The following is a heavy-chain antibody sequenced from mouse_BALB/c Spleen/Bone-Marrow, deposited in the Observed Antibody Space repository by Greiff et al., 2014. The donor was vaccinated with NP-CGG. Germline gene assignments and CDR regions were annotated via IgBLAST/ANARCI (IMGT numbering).Heavy chain of an antibody. V-gene: IGHV14-3*02. D-gene: IGHD2-3*01. CDR2: IDPANGNT. CDR3: AHDAPFAY. CDR1: GFNIKDTN. J-gene: IGHJ3*01. Sequence: EVQLQQSGAELVKPGASVKLSCTTSGFNIKDTNIHWVKQRPEQGLEWIGRIDPANGNTKYDPEFQGKATMTADTSSNTAYLHLSSLTSEDTAVYSCAHDAPFAYWGQGTLLVVSA.